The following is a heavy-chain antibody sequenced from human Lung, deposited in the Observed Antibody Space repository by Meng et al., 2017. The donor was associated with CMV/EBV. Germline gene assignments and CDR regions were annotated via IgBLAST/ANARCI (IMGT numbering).Heavy chain of an antibody. Sequence: GGSLRLSCAASGFTFTSYGMSWVRQAPGKGLEWVSLIYNDGSRTYYADSVKGRFTISRDNSKNTVSLQMNNLRVEDSAVYYCAKGAAVLVPWGQGTLVTVSS. CDR1: GFTFTSYG. V-gene: IGHV3-23*03. CDR2: IYNDGSRT. CDR3: AKGAAVLVP. J-gene: IGHJ4*02. D-gene: IGHD2-8*02.